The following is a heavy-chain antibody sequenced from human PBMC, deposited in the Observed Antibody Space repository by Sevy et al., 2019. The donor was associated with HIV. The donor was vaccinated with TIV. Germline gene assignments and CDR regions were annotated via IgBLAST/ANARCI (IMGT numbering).Heavy chain of an antibody. D-gene: IGHD4-17*01. V-gene: IGHV3-15*01. CDR3: TTELSTVRPYSYYYYGMDV. Sequence: GGSLRLSCAASGFTFSNAWMSWVRQAPGKGLEWVGRIKSKTDGGTTDYAAPVKGRFTISRDDSKNTLYLQMNSLKTEDTAVYYCTTELSTVRPYSYYYYGMDVWGQGTTVTVSS. CDR1: GFTFSNAW. J-gene: IGHJ6*02. CDR2: IKSKTDGGTT.